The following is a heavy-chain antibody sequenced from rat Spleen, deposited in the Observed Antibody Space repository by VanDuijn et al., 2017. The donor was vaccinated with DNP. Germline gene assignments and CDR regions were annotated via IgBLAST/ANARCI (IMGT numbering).Heavy chain of an antibody. CDR1: GFSLTTYG. CDR3: TRFHSTGLTWFAY. Sequence: QVQLTESGPGLVQPSETLSLTCTVSGFSLTTYGVHWVRQPPGKGLEWIAAISSGGSTYYNSALKSRLSISRDTSKSQVLLKMNSLQTEDTAIYFCTRFHSTGLTWFAYWGQGTLVTVSS. V-gene: IGHV2S8*01. J-gene: IGHJ3*01. D-gene: IGHD1-4*01. CDR2: ISSGGST.